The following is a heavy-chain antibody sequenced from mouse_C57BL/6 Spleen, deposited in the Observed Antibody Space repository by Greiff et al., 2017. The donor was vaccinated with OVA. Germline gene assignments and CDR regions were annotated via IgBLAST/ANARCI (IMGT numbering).Heavy chain of an antibody. V-gene: IGHV1-52*01. CDR2: IDPSDSET. Sequence: QVQLQQPGAELVRPGSSVKLSCKASGYTFTSYWMHWVKQRPIQGLEWIGNIDPSDSETHYNQKFKDKATLTVDKSSSTAYMQLSSLTSEDSAVYYCARSLPLTGTDDWGQGTTLTVSS. D-gene: IGHD4-1*01. J-gene: IGHJ2*01. CDR1: GYTFTSYW. CDR3: ARSLPLTGTDD.